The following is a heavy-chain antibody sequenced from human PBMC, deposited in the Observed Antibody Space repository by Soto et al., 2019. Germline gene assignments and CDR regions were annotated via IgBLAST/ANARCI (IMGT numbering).Heavy chain of an antibody. V-gene: IGHV4-39*01. CDR1: GGSIRSSSYY. CDR2: IYYSGST. J-gene: IGHJ4*02. Sequence: SETLSLTCTVSGGSIRSSSYYWGWIRQPPGKGLEWIGSIYYSGSTYYNPSLKSRVTISVDTSKNQFSLKLSSVTAADTAVYYCASQGGFLEWLAPLDYWGQGTLVTVSS. CDR3: ASQGGFLEWLAPLDY. D-gene: IGHD3-3*01.